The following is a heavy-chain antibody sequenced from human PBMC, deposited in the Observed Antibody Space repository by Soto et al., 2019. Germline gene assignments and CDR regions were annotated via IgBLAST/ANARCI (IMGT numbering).Heavy chain of an antibody. Sequence: PGGSLRLSCAASGFTFSAFEMNWVRQAPGKGLEWLSYIYNSGSTMTYADSVKGRFPISRDNAKNSLYLQMYSLRAEDTAVYYCARESGSTGLDVWGQGTKVTVYS. CDR1: GFTFSAFE. CDR2: IYNSGSTM. J-gene: IGHJ6*01. CDR3: ARESGSTGLDV. V-gene: IGHV3-48*03. D-gene: IGHD2-2*01.